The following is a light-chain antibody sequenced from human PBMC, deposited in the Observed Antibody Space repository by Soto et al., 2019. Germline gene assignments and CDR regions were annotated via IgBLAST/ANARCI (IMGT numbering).Light chain of an antibody. CDR3: SSYTSSSTYV. CDR2: DVS. V-gene: IGLV2-14*03. Sequence: QSVLTQPSSVSGSPGQSLTISCPGTISDVGGYNYVSWYQQHPGKAPKLMIYDVSNRPSGVSNRFSGSKSGNTASLTISGLQAEDEADYYCSSYTSSSTYVFGTGTQLTVL. J-gene: IGLJ1*01. CDR1: ISDVGGYNY.